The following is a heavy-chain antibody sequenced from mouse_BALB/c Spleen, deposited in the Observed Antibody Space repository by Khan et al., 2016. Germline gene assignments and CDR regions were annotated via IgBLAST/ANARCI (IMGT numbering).Heavy chain of an antibody. Sequence: EVQLQASGPRLVKPSQTLSLTCSVTGDSITSGYWNWIRKFPGNKLEYMGYISYSGSTYYNPSLKSRISITRDTSTNQYYLQLNSVTSEDTATYYCARYDGSSYVRAMDYWGQGTSVTVST. CDR1: GDSITSGY. CDR2: ISYSGST. CDR3: ARYDGSSYVRAMDY. D-gene: IGHD1-1*01. J-gene: IGHJ4*01. V-gene: IGHV3-8*02.